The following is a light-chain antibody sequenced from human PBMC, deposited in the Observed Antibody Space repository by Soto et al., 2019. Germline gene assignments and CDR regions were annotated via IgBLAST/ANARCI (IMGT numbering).Light chain of an antibody. Sequence: SYVLTQPPSVSVAPGQTARITCGGNNIEGKSVHWYQQKPGQAPVLVIYYNSDRPSGIPERFSGSNSDNTATLTISRLEAGDEADYYCQLWDSTSDHRVVFGGGTKLTVL. V-gene: IGLV3-21*02. CDR1: NIEGKS. CDR2: YNS. CDR3: QLWDSTSDHRVV. J-gene: IGLJ2*01.